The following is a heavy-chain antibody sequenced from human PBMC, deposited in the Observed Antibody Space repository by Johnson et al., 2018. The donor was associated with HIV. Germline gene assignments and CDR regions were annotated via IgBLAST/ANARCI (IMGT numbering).Heavy chain of an antibody. CDR3: ARDVSYRYDGDGWADAFDI. CDR2: ISYDGSNK. Sequence: QVQLVESGGGVVQPGRSLRLSCAASGFTFSSYAMHWVRQAPGKGLEWVAVISYDGSNKYYADSVKGRFTISRDNSKNTLYLQMNTLRAEDTAVYYCARDVSYRYDGDGWADAFDIWGQETMVTVSA. V-gene: IGHV3-30-3*01. CDR1: GFTFSSYA. J-gene: IGHJ3*02. D-gene: IGHD2-21*01.